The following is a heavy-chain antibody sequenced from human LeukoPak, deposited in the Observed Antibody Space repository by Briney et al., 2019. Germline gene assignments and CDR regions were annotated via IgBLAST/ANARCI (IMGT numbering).Heavy chain of an antibody. V-gene: IGHV3-30*04. CDR2: ISYDGSNK. J-gene: IGHJ4*02. CDR1: GFIFSSFA. D-gene: IGHD2-21*02. CDR3: ATERAGVVTLQY. Sequence: PGGSLRLSCAASGFIFSSFAIHWVRRSPGKGLEWVAVISYDGSNKYYTDSVKGRFTVSRDNSKNTLYLQMNSLRPEDTSVYYCATERAGVVTLQYWGQGTLVTVSS.